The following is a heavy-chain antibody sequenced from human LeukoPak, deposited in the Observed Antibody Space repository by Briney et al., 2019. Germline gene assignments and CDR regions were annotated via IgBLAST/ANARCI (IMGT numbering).Heavy chain of an antibody. D-gene: IGHD6-6*01. V-gene: IGHV1-69*05. CDR1: GGSFSSYA. CDR2: IIPIFGTA. Sequence: SVKVSCKASGGSFSSYAISWVRQAPGQGLEWMGGIIPIFGTANYAQKFQGRVTITTDESTSTAYMELSSLRSEDTAVYYCARAYSSSSNFDYWGQGTLVTVSS. CDR3: ARAYSSSSNFDY. J-gene: IGHJ4*02.